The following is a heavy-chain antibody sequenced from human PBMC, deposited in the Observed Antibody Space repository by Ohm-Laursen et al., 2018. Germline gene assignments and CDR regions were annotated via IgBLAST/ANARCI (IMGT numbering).Heavy chain of an antibody. CDR1: GFTFSSYA. CDR2: ISGSGGST. V-gene: IGHV3-23*01. J-gene: IGHJ4*02. Sequence: GSLRLSCTASGFTFSSYAMSGVRQAPGKGLEWVSAISGSGGSTYYADSVKGRFTISRDNSKNTLYLQMNSLRAEDTAVYYCATLPNSSGWYVRDYWGQGTLVTVSS. CDR3: ATLPNSSGWYVRDY. D-gene: IGHD6-19*01.